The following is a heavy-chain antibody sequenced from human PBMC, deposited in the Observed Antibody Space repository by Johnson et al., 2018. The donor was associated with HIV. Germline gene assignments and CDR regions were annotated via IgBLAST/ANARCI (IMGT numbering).Heavy chain of an antibody. Sequence: VESGGGLGQPGGSLRPSCAASGFTFDDYDMHWVRQAPGKGLEWVSGIGWSSGVLAYADSVKGRFTISRDNAKNSLDLQLNSLRDEDTALYFCAKQQYCTNGVWGPFDSWGQGTMVIVSS. D-gene: IGHD2-8*01. CDR2: IGWSSGVL. J-gene: IGHJ3*02. CDR3: AKQQYCTNGVWGPFDS. V-gene: IGHV3-9*01. CDR1: GFTFDDYD.